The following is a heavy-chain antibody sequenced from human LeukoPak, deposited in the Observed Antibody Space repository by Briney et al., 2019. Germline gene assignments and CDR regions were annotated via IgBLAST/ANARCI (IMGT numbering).Heavy chain of an antibody. CDR3: ARGRAYCSGGSCYFSFRDWFDP. J-gene: IGHJ5*02. Sequence: SETLSLTCAVYGGSFSSYYWSWIRQPPGKGLEWIGEINHSGSTNYNPSLKSRVTISVDTSKNQFSLKLSSVTAADTAVYYCARGRAYCSGGSCYFSFRDWFDPWGQGTLVTVSS. D-gene: IGHD2-15*01. CDR1: GGSFSSYY. CDR2: INHSGST. V-gene: IGHV4-34*01.